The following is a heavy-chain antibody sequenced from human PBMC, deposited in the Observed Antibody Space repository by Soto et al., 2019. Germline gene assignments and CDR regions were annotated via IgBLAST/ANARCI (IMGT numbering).Heavy chain of an antibody. Sequence: HPGGSLRLSCAASGFTVSSSYMSWVRQAPGKGLEWVSIIYTGGATYYADSVKGRFTISRDDSKNTLFLQMDGLRVEDTAIYYCVRDSYGTAWGQGTQVTVSS. J-gene: IGHJ5*02. V-gene: IGHV3-53*01. D-gene: IGHD1-26*01. CDR3: VRDSYGTA. CDR1: GFTVSSSY. CDR2: IYTGGAT.